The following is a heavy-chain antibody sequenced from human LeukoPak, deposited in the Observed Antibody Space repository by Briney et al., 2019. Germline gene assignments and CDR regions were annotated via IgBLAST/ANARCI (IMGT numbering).Heavy chain of an antibody. Sequence: GGSLRLSCAASGLTFSSYAMTWVRQAPGKGLEWVSAISGSAGSTYYADSVKGRFTISRDNSKNTLYLQMNGLRAEDTAVYYCASTGSYDSSGYFDYWGQGTLVTVSS. CDR1: GLTFSSYA. J-gene: IGHJ4*02. CDR3: ASTGSYDSSGYFDY. CDR2: ISGSAGST. D-gene: IGHD3-22*01. V-gene: IGHV3-23*01.